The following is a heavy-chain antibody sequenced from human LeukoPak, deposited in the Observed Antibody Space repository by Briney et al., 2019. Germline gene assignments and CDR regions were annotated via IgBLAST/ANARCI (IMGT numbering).Heavy chain of an antibody. D-gene: IGHD2-2*01. CDR1: GFTFDGYG. CDR3: ARRYCSSTSCYFDY. Sequence: GGSLRLSCAASGFTFDGYGMSWVRQARGKGLEWVSGINWNGGSTGYADSVKGRFTISRDNAKNSLYLQMNSLRAEDTALYYCARRYCSSTSCYFDYWGQGTLVTVSS. CDR2: INWNGGST. V-gene: IGHV3-20*04. J-gene: IGHJ4*02.